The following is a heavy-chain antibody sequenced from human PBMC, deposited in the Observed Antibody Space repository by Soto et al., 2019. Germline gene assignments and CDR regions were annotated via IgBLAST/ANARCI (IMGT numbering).Heavy chain of an antibody. CDR3: ARVGGWTYYDFWSGPSYYFDY. CDR2: MNPNSGNT. J-gene: IGHJ4*02. D-gene: IGHD3-3*01. V-gene: IGHV1-8*01. Sequence: GASVKVSCKASGYTFTSYDINWVRQATGQGLEWMGWMNPNSGNTGYAQKFQGRVTMTRNTSISTAYMELSSLRSEDTAVYYCARVGGWTYYDFWSGPSYYFDYWGQGTLVTVSS. CDR1: GYTFTSYD.